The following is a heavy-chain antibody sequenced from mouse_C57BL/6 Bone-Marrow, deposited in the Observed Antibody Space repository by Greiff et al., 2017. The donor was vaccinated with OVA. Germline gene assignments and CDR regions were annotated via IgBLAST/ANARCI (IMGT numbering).Heavy chain of an antibody. CDR1: EYEFTSHD. CDR2: INSDGGST. CDR3: ARHYYTVYFDY. J-gene: IGHJ2*01. Sequence: EVQVVESGGGLVQPGASLKLSCESNEYEFTSHDMSWVRKSPEKRLELVAAINSDGGSTYYPENMEGRSIISRDNTKKTLYLQMSSLRSEDAAVYYCARHYYTVYFDYWGQGTTLTVSS. D-gene: IGHD1-1*01. V-gene: IGHV5-2*01.